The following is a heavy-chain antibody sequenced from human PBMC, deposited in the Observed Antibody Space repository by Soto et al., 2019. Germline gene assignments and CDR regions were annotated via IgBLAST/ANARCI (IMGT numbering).Heavy chain of an antibody. Sequence: EASVKVSCKASGYTFTSYGISWVRQAPGQGLEWMGWISAYNGNTNYAQKLQGRVTMTTDTSTSTAYMELRSLRSDDTAVYYCARDWRDYDLNWFDPWGQGTLVTVSS. J-gene: IGHJ5*02. CDR3: ARDWRDYDLNWFDP. CDR1: GYTFTSYG. CDR2: ISAYNGNT. V-gene: IGHV1-18*01. D-gene: IGHD3-3*01.